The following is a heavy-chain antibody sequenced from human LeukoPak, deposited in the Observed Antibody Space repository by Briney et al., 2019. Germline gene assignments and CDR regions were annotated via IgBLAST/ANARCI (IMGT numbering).Heavy chain of an antibody. CDR1: GLTFSSYS. CDR3: AREAGRGRFDY. CDR2: ISYYGNNK. V-gene: IGHV3-30-3*01. J-gene: IGHJ4*02. Sequence: GGSLRLSCAASGLTFSSYSMHWARQAPGKWVEGVAVISYYGNNKYCADSVKGRFTIYRDNSKNTLYLHVNSVRDEDTAVYYCAREAGRGRFDYCGQGTLVTVSS. D-gene: IGHD3-16*01.